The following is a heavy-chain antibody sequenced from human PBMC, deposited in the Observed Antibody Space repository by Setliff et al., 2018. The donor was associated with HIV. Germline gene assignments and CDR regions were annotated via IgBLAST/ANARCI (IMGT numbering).Heavy chain of an antibody. CDR1: GDTFSNSL. CDR2: IIPMFEIA. J-gene: IGHJ4*02. V-gene: IGHV1-69*10. CDR3: ARGDIVVRSTPFDD. D-gene: IGHD2-15*01. Sequence: GASVKVSCKASGDTFSNSLVSWVRQAPGQGLEWMGGIIPMFEIANYAQRFQGRVTMTRDTSTSTVYMELSSLRSEDTAVYYCARGDIVVRSTPFDDWGQGTLVTVSS.